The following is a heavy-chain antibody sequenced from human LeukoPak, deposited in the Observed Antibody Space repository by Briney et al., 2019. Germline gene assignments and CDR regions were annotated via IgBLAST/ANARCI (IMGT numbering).Heavy chain of an antibody. CDR3: ARREYYDDAFYI. J-gene: IGHJ3*02. CDR2: IIPIFGTA. Sequence: SVKVSCKSSVGTFSSYAISGVRQPPGKGREWMGGIIPIFGTAKYAQRFQDGLTNPTHESTSTAYMELSSLRSEGTAVYYCARREYYDDAFYISGERTMVTVSS. V-gene: IGHV1-69*05. CDR1: VGTFSSYA. D-gene: IGHD3-3*01.